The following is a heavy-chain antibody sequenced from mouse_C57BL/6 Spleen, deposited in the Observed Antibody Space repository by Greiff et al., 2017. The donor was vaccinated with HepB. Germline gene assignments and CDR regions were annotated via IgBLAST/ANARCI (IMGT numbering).Heavy chain of an antibody. CDR2: IYPRSGNT. V-gene: IGHV1-81*01. Sequence: QVQLKESGAELARPGASVKLSCKASGYTFTSYGISWVKQRTGQGLEWIGEIYPRSGNTYYNEKFKGKATLTADKSSSTAYMELRSLTSEDSAVYFCAPITTEGFAYWGQGTLVTVSA. D-gene: IGHD1-1*01. CDR1: GYTFTSYG. J-gene: IGHJ3*01. CDR3: APITTEGFAY.